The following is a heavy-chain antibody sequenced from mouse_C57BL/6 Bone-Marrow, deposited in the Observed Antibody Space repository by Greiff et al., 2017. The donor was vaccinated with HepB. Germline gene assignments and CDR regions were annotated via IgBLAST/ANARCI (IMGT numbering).Heavy chain of an antibody. CDR3: ARMDY. V-gene: IGHV5-12*01. J-gene: IGHJ4*01. CDR1: GFTFSDYY. CDR2: ISNGGGST. Sequence: LQESGGGLVQPGGSLKLSCAASGFTFSDYYMYWVRQTPEKRLEWVAYISNGGGSTYYPDTVKGRFTISRDNAKNTLYLQMSRLKSEDTAMYYCARMDYWGQGTSVTVSS.